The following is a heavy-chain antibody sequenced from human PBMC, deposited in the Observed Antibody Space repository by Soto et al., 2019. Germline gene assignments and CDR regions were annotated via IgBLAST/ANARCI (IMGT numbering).Heavy chain of an antibody. CDR3: ARRAETNGWNGFGADKYYFDF. J-gene: IGHJ4*02. D-gene: IGHD1-1*01. V-gene: IGHV1-8*01. Sequence: DSVEVSCRASGYTFTSYYIYWVLQATGQGLEWMGWMNPNTGNSGYAQKFQGRVTMTSDTSISTAHMELSSLRSEDTAVYYCARRAETNGWNGFGADKYYFDFWGQGTLVTVSS. CDR2: MNPNTGNS. CDR1: GYTFTSYY.